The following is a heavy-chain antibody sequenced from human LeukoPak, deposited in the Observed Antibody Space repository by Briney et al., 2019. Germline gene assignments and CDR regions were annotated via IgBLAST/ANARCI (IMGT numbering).Heavy chain of an antibody. J-gene: IGHJ4*02. D-gene: IGHD3-10*01. V-gene: IGHV4-59*02. Sequence: SETLSLTCVVSGGSVSGYYWGWIRQPPGRGLEWIGYVYYSGSTNYNPSFKSRITISVDTSKNQFSLKLSSVTAADTAVYYCARVGSGSYYTPDYWGQGTLVTVSS. CDR1: GGSVSGYY. CDR2: VYYSGST. CDR3: ARVGSGSYYTPDY.